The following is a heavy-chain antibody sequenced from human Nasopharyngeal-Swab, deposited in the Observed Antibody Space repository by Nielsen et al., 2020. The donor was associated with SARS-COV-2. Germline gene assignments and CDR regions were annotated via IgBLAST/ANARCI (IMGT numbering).Heavy chain of an antibody. CDR2: TNAAGTYA. D-gene: IGHD1-1*01. CDR1: GFTFSSYT. V-gene: IGHV3-21*01. Sequence: GGSLRLSCAASGFTFSSYTMNWVRQAPGKGLVWVASTNAAGTYAHYADSVKGRFTISRENAKNSLYLQMNSLRHEDTAVYYCASGTYDNAPGWGQGTLVTVSS. CDR3: ASGTYDNAPG. J-gene: IGHJ4*02.